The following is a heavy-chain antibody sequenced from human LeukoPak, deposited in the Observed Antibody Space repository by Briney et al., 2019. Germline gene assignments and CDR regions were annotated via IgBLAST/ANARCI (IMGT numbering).Heavy chain of an antibody. Sequence: PGGSLRLSCAASGFTFSSYGMSWVRQAPGKGLEWVSAINTSSGSTYYADSVKGRFTISRDNSKNTLYLQMNSLTAEDTAIYYCAKATGTLGNWGQGTLVTVSS. V-gene: IGHV3-23*01. CDR3: AKATGTLGN. D-gene: IGHD1-1*01. CDR1: GFTFSSYG. J-gene: IGHJ4*02. CDR2: INTSSGST.